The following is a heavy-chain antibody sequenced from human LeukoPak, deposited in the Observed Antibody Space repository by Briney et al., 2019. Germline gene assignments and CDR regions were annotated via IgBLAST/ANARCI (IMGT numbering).Heavy chain of an antibody. CDR1: GGTFSSYA. CDR2: IIPIFGTA. J-gene: IGHJ4*02. CDR3: ARAPGYCSGGSCLDY. V-gene: IGHV1-69*05. D-gene: IGHD2-15*01. Sequence: SVKVSCKASGGTFSSYAISGVRQAPGQGLEWMGRIIPIFGTANYAQKFQGRVTITTDESTSTAYMELSSLRSEDTAVYYCARAPGYCSGGSCLDYWGQGTLVTVSS.